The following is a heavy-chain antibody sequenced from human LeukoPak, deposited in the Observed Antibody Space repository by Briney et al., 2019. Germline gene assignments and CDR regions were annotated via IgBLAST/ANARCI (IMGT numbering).Heavy chain of an antibody. Sequence: GGSLRLSCAASGFTFSSYSMNWVRQAPGKGLEWVSSISSSSSYIYYADSVKGRFTISRGNAKNSLYLQMNSLRAEDTAVYYCARDALDAFDIWGQGTMVTVSS. CDR3: ARDALDAFDI. J-gene: IGHJ3*02. CDR2: ISSSSSYI. V-gene: IGHV3-21*01. CDR1: GFTFSSYS.